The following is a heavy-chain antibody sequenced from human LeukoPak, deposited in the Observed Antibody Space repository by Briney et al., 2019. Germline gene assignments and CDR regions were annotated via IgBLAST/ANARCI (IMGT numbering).Heavy chain of an antibody. V-gene: IGHV3-21*01. Sequence: GGSLRLSCAASGFTFSSYSMNWVRQAPGKGLEWVSSISSSSSYIYYADSVKGRFTISRDNAKNSLYLQMNSLRAEDTAVYYCARTPSVVVPAAIPGGWFDPWGQGTLVTVSS. CDR2: ISSSSSYI. CDR1: GFTFSSYS. CDR3: ARTPSVVVPAAIPGGWFDP. J-gene: IGHJ5*02. D-gene: IGHD2-2*01.